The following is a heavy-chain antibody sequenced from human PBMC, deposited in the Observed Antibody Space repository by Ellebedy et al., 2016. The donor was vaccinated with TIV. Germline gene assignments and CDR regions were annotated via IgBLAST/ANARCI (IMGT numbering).Heavy chain of an antibody. CDR2: IHQSGAT. J-gene: IGHJ6*02. V-gene: IGHV4-34*01. CDR3: ASGRPYYNHGLDV. CDR1: DTYFRGFC. Sequence: MPGGSLRLSCAVYDTYFRGFCWAWIRQPLGGGLEWIAEIHQSGATHSNPSLQRRVTLSVATSKKQFSLRLSAVTAADTAVYYCASGRPYYNHGLDVWGQGTTVIVSS.